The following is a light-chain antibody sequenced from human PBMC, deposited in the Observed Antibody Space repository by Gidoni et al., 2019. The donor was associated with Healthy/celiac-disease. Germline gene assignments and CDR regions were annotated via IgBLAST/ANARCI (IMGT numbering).Light chain of an antibody. CDR3: QQSYSTPGLT. V-gene: IGKV1-39*01. CDR2: AAS. CDR1: QSISSY. Sequence: IQMTQSPSSLSASVGDRVTITCRASQSISSYLNWYQQKPGKDPKLLIYAASSLQSGVPSRFSGSGYGTDFTITISSLQPEDFATYYCQQSYSTPGLTFGGGTKVEIK. J-gene: IGKJ4*01.